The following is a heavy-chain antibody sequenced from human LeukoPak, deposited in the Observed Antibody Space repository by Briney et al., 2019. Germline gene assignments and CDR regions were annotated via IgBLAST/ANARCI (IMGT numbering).Heavy chain of an antibody. J-gene: IGHJ6*02. V-gene: IGHV3-23*01. CDR1: GFTFSSYA. Sequence: GGSLRLSCAASGFTFSSYAMSWVRQAPGKGLEWVSAISGSGGSTYYAASVKGRFTISRDNSKNTLYLQMNSLRAEDTAVYYCAKDPRPTVTTYLKYYYGMDVWGQGTTVTVSS. D-gene: IGHD4-17*01. CDR3: AKDPRPTVTTYLKYYYGMDV. CDR2: ISGSGGST.